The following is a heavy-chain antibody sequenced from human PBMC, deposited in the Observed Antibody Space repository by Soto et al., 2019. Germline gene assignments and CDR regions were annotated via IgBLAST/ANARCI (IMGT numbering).Heavy chain of an antibody. Sequence: QLQLQESGPGLVKPSVTLSLTCTVSGGSISSSSYYWGWISQPPGKGLAWIGSIYYSGSPYYNPSLKTPVTISVDTSNNQFSLKLSSVNAAVTAVYYCARPGTYGSGSYLYYLDYWGQGTLVTVSS. CDR2: IYYSGSP. CDR1: GGSISSSSYY. J-gene: IGHJ4*02. V-gene: IGHV4-39*01. D-gene: IGHD3-10*01. CDR3: ARPGTYGSGSYLYYLDY.